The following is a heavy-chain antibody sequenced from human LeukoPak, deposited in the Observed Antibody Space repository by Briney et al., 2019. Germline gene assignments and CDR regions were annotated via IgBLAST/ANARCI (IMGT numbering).Heavy chain of an antibody. CDR1: GYTFTSYG. CDR3: ARRSDIVATIETYPLSEESNSYGVIDY. CDR2: ISAYNGNT. J-gene: IGHJ4*02. D-gene: IGHD5-12*01. V-gene: IGHV1-18*01. Sequence: ASVKVSCKASGYTFTSYGISWVRQAPGQGLEWMGWISAYNGNTNYAQKLQGRVTMTTDTSTSTAYMELRSLRSDDTAVYYCARRSDIVATIETYPLSEESNSYGVIDYWGQGTLVTVSS.